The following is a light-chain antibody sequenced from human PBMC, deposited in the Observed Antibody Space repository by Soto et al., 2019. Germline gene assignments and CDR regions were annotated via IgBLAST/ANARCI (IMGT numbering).Light chain of an antibody. CDR3: KQIISNPTT. CDR1: QGLSSY. V-gene: IGKV1-9*01. Sequence: DIQLTQSPSFLSASVGDRVTITCRASQGLSSYLAWYQQKPGKAPNLLIYAAFTLQSGVPSRFSGSGSGTEFTLTIISLQPEDFATYYCKQIISNPTTCGQGTR. CDR2: AAF. J-gene: IGKJ5*01.